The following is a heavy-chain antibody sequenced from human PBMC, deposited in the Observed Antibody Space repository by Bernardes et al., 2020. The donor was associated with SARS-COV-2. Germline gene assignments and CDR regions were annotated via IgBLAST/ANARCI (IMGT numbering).Heavy chain of an antibody. Sequence: GGSLRLSCAASGFTFSDYYMSWIRQAPGKGREWVSYISSSGSTIYHADSVKGRFTISRDHGKNSLYLQMNRLRAEDTATYYCVRDLACGGGSWGQGTLVTVAS. CDR1: GFTFSDYY. J-gene: IGHJ4*02. V-gene: IGHV3-11*04. D-gene: IGHD2-21*01. CDR2: ISSSGSTI. CDR3: VRDLACGGGS.